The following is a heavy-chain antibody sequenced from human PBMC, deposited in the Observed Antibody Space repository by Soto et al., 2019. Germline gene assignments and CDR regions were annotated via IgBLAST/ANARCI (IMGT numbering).Heavy chain of an antibody. CDR2: IYYSGST. Sequence: SETLSLTCTVSGDSVSNYYWSWIRQPPGKGLEWIGYIYYSGSTDYNPSLRSRVTISVDMSKNQFSLKLSSVTAADTAVYYCARHWGTTSAYYYGMDVWGLGTTVTVSS. J-gene: IGHJ6*02. CDR3: ARHWGTTSAYYYGMDV. CDR1: GDSVSNYY. D-gene: IGHD1-1*01. V-gene: IGHV4-59*02.